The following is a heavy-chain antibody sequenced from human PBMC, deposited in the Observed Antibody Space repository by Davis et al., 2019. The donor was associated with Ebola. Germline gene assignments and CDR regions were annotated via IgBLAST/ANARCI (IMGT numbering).Heavy chain of an antibody. J-gene: IGHJ4*02. CDR3: AREVAVTYFDY. V-gene: IGHV3-66*01. CDR2: IYSGGST. D-gene: IGHD6-19*01. CDR1: GFTVSSNY. Sequence: LSLTCAASGFTVSSNYMSWVRQAPGKGLEWVSVIYSGGSTYYADSVKGRFTISRDNAKNSLYLQMNSLRAEDTAVYYCAREVAVTYFDYWGQGTLVTVSS.